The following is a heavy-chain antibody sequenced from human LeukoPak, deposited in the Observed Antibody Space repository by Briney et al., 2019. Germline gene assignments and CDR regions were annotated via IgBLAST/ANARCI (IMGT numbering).Heavy chain of an antibody. CDR2: INSDGSST. CDR3: ARGGYYDFWSGYQADAFDI. D-gene: IGHD3-3*01. Sequence: GGSLRLSCAASGFTFSSYWMHWVRQAPGKGLVWVSRINSDGSSTSYADSVKGRFTISRDNAKNTLYLQMNSLRAEDTAVYYCARGGYYDFWSGYQADAFDIWGQGTMVTVSS. CDR1: GFTFSSYW. J-gene: IGHJ3*02. V-gene: IGHV3-74*01.